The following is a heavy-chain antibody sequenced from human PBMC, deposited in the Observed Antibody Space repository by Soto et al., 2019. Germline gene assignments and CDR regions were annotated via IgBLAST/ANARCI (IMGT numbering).Heavy chain of an antibody. CDR1: GFTFSSYS. CDR2: ITTDSYV. Sequence: GGSLRLSCAASGFTFSSYSLNWVRQAPGKGLEWVSSITTDSYVYYADSVKGRFTISRDNAQNALYLQMNSLRAEDTAVYYCVRVRGGWYRDSWGQGTLVTVSS. J-gene: IGHJ4*02. CDR3: VRVRGGWYRDS. D-gene: IGHD6-19*01. V-gene: IGHV3-21*01.